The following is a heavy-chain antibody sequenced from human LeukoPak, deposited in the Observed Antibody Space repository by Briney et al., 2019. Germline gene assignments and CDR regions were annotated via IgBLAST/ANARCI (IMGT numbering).Heavy chain of an antibody. Sequence: GGSLRLSCAASGFTFSSYAMSWVRQAPGKGLEWVAAISGGGCSTYYADSVKGRFTISRDNAKNSLYLQMNSLRAEDTAVYSCARAGGATDYWGQGTLVTASS. V-gene: IGHV3-23*01. J-gene: IGHJ4*02. D-gene: IGHD4-23*01. CDR1: GFTFSSYA. CDR2: ISGGGCST. CDR3: ARAGGATDY.